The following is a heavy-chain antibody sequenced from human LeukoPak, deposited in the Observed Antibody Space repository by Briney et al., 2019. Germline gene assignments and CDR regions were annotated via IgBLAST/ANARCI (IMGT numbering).Heavy chain of an antibody. D-gene: IGHD6-13*01. Sequence: SETLSLTCTVSGGSISSYYWSWIRQPPGKGLEWIGYIYYSGSTNYNPSLKSRVTISVDTSKNQFSLKLSSVTAADTAVYYCARVLPSIAAAGTRWFDPWGQGTLVTVSS. CDR3: ARVLPSIAAAGTRWFDP. CDR1: GGSISSYY. J-gene: IGHJ5*02. CDR2: IYYSGST. V-gene: IGHV4-59*08.